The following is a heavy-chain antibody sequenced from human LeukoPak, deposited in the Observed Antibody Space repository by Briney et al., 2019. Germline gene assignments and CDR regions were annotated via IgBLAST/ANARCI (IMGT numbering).Heavy chain of an antibody. V-gene: IGHV3-21*01. CDR2: ISGSSTYI. J-gene: IGHJ4*02. CDR3: ARAEIDCSGGICYSYYFDY. D-gene: IGHD2-15*01. CDR1: GFTFSSYS. Sequence: GGSLRLSCAASGFTFSSYSINWVRQAPGKGLEWVSSISGSSTYIYYADSVKGRFTISRDNAKNSLYLQMNSLRAEDTAVYYCARAEIDCSGGICYSYYFDYWGQGTLVTVSS.